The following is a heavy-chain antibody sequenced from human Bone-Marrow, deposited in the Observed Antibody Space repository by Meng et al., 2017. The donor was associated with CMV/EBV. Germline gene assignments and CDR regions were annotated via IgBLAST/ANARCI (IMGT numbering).Heavy chain of an antibody. J-gene: IGHJ3*02. V-gene: IGHV4-59*01. Sequence: GSLRLSCTVSGGSISSYYWSSIRQPPGKGLEWIGYIYYSGSTNYNPSLKSRVTISVDTSKTQFSLRLSSVTAADTAVYYCARAYYGSGSYSAFDIWGQGTMVTASS. D-gene: IGHD3-10*01. CDR3: ARAYYGSGSYSAFDI. CDR1: GGSISSYY. CDR2: IYYSGST.